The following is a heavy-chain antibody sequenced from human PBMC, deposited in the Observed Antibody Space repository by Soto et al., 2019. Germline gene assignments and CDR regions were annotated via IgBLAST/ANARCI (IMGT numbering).Heavy chain of an antibody. CDR3: ARRVGAITYYFDY. J-gene: IGHJ4*02. D-gene: IGHD1-26*01. CDR2: ISYDGSNK. CDR1: GFTFISYA. Sequence: PGGSLRLSCAASGFTFISYAMHWVRQAPGKGLEWVAVISYDGSNKYYADSVKGRFTISRDNSKNTLYLQMNSLRAEDTAVYYCARRVGAITYYFDYWGQGTLVTVSA. V-gene: IGHV3-30-3*01.